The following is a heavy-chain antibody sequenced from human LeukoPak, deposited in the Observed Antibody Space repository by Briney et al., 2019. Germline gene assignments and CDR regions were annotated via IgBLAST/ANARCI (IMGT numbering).Heavy chain of an antibody. Sequence: QPGGSLRLSCAASGFAFSSYEMNWVRQAPGKGLEWVSYISTTGTTIYYSDSVRGRFTISRDNARNSLFLQMSSLRAEDTAVYYCARGRRDGYNYWGQGTLVTVSS. D-gene: IGHD5-24*01. V-gene: IGHV3-48*03. CDR3: ARGRRDGYNY. J-gene: IGHJ4*02. CDR1: GFAFSSYE. CDR2: ISTTGTTI.